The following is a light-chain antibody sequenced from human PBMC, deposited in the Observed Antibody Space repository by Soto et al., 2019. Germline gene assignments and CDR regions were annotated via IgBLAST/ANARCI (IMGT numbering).Light chain of an antibody. J-gene: IGLJ1*01. V-gene: IGLV2-11*01. CDR2: DVT. CDR1: SSDVGVYNY. CDR3: CSYAGSYTFV. Sequence: QSVLTQPRSVSGSPGQSVTISCTGTSSDVGVYNYVSWYRQHPGKAPKLMIYDVTKRPSGVPDRFSGSKSANTASLTISGLQAEDEADYYCCSYAGSYTFVFGTGTKVTVL.